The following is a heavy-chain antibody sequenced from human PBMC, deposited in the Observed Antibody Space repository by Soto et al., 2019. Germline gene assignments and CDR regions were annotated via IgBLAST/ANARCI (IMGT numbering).Heavy chain of an antibody. CDR2: ISLSGST. CDR3: TRGDRPDVIFRKDRFEP. V-gene: IGHV4-34*01. J-gene: IGHJ5*02. Sequence: SETLSLTCAVYGGSLRGYYCSWIRQPPGQGLEWIGEISLSGSTNYNPTLKSRITVSIDMSKHQFSLKVSSVTASDTAVYYCTRGDRPDVIFRKDRFEPWGQGTLVTVSS. CDR1: GGSLRGYY.